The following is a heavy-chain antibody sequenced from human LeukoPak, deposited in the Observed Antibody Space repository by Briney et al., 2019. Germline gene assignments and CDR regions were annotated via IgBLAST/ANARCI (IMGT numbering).Heavy chain of an antibody. CDR1: GGSLRSSSYY. Sequence: PSETLSLTCTVSGGSLRSSSYYWGWIRQPPGKGLEWIGSIYYSGSTYYNPSLKSRVTISVDTSKNQFSLKLNSVTAADTAVYYCVRIYSSSWFLNWFDPWGQGTLVTVSS. CDR3: VRIYSSSWFLNWFDP. J-gene: IGHJ5*02. D-gene: IGHD6-13*01. CDR2: IYYSGST. V-gene: IGHV4-39*01.